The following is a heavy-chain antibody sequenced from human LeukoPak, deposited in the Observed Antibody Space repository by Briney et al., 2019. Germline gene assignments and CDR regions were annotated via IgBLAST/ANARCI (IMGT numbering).Heavy chain of an antibody. J-gene: IGHJ4*02. V-gene: IGHV7-4-1*02. CDR1: GYTFTSYA. CDR2: INTNTGNP. CDR3: AKQGPGYCGSTSCYGVDY. D-gene: IGHD2-2*01. Sequence: ASVKVSCKASGYTFTSYAMNWVRQAPGQGLEWMGWINTNTGNPTYAQGFTGRFVFSLDTPVSTAYLQISSLKPEDTAVYYCAKQGPGYCGSTSCYGVDYWGQGTLVTVSS.